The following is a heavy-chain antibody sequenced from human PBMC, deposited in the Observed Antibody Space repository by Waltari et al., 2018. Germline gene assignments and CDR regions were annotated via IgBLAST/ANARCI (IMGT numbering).Heavy chain of an antibody. J-gene: IGHJ4*02. CDR1: GFTFSSYE. D-gene: IGHD6-19*01. CDR2: SSSSGSTI. V-gene: IGHV3-48*03. CDR3: ATPRAAVAVPH. Sequence: EVQLVESGGGLVQPGGSLRLSCAASGFTFSSYEMNWVRQAPGEGLEWVSYSSSSGSTIYYADSVKGRFTISRDNAKNSLYLQMNSLRAEDTAVYYCATPRAAVAVPHWGQGTLVTVSS.